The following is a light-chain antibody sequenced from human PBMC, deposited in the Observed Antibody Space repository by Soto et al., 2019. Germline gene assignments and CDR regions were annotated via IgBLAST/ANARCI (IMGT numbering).Light chain of an antibody. Sequence: DIQMTQSPSTLSASVGDRVTITCRASQTINIWLAWYQQKPGQAPNLLIYLASTLESGVPSRFSGSGSGTEFTLTISSLQPDDFATYYCQQYSRYWTFGQGTKVEVK. J-gene: IGKJ1*01. CDR3: QQYSRYWT. CDR1: QTINIW. CDR2: LAS. V-gene: IGKV1-5*03.